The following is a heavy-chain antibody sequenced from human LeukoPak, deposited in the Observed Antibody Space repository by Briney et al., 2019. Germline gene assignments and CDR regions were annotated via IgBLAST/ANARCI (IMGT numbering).Heavy chain of an antibody. CDR2: IIPIFGTA. D-gene: IGHD3-22*01. J-gene: IGHJ4*02. V-gene: IGHV1-69*05. CDR3: ASSDRREWMYYYDSSGYFTPLFDY. Sequence: SVKVSCKASGGTFSSYAISWVRQAPGQGLEWMGGIIPIFGTANYAQKFQGRVTITTDESTSTAYMDLSSLRSEDTAVYYCASSDRREWMYYYDSSGYFTPLFDYWGQGTLVTVSS. CDR1: GGTFSSYA.